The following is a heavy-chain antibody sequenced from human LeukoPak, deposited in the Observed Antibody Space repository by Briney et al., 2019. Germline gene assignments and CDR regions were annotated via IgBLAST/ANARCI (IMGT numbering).Heavy chain of an antibody. CDR3: ARDRGYSYGYTNLDY. D-gene: IGHD5-18*01. CDR2: IYYSGST. V-gene: IGHV4-30-4*01. Sequence: PSQTLSLTCTVSGGSISSGDYYWSWIRQPPGKGLEWIGYIYYSGSTYYNPSLKSRVTISVDTSKNQFSLKLSSVTAADTAVYYCARDRGYSYGYTNLDYWGQGTLDTVSS. CDR1: GGSISSGDYY. J-gene: IGHJ4*02.